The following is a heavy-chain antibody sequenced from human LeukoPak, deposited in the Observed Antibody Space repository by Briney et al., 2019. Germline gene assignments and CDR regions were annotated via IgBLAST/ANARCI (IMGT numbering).Heavy chain of an antibody. D-gene: IGHD2-21*02. CDR3: ARDLAYCGGDCYSGYFDY. CDR2: ISSSGSTI. V-gene: IGHV3-11*01. J-gene: IGHJ4*02. Sequence: GGSLRLFCAASGFTFSDYYMSWSRQAPGKGLEWVSYISSSGSTIYYADSVKGRFTISGDNAKNSLYLQMNSLRAEDTAVYYCARDLAYCGGDCYSGYFDYWGQGTLVTVSS. CDR1: GFTFSDYY.